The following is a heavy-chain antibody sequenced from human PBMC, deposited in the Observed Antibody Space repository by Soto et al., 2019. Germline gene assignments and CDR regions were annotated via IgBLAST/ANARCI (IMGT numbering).Heavy chain of an antibody. V-gene: IGHV4-39*01. CDR1: GGSISSSSYY. D-gene: IGHD6-13*01. Sequence: QLQLQESGPGLVKPSETLSLTCTVSGGSISSSSYYWGWIRQPPGKGLEWIGSIYYSGRTYYNPSLKSRVTISVDTSKNQFSLKLSSATAADTAVYYCARVTLSSTWSNNWFDPWGQGTLVTVSS. CDR3: ARVTLSSTWSNNWFDP. CDR2: IYYSGRT. J-gene: IGHJ5*02.